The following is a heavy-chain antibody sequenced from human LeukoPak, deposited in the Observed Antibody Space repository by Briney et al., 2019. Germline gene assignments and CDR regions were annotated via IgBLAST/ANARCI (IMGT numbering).Heavy chain of an antibody. CDR3: ARDRVSGYDRGGFDY. D-gene: IGHD5-12*01. CDR2: IYYSGST. J-gene: IGHJ4*02. Sequence: PSETLSLTCTVSGDSISSGGFHWSWIRQHPGKGLEWIGYIYYSGSTYYNPSLKSRVTISVDTSKNQFSLKLSSVTAADTAVYYCARDRVSGYDRGGFDYWGQGTLVTVSS. CDR1: GDSISSGGFH. V-gene: IGHV4-30-4*02.